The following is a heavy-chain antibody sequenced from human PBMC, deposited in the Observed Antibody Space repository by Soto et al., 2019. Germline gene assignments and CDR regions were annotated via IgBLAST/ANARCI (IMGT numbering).Heavy chain of an antibody. Sequence: QVQLVQSGAEVKKPGASVKVSCKASGYTFTSYDINWVRQATGQGLEWMGWMNPNSGNTGYAQKFQGRVTMTRNTSISTAYMELSSLRSVDTAVYYCARASFGYYGSGSYGLYDYWGQGTLVTVSS. CDR1: GYTFTSYD. CDR2: MNPNSGNT. V-gene: IGHV1-8*01. D-gene: IGHD3-10*01. CDR3: ARASFGYYGSGSYGLYDY. J-gene: IGHJ4*02.